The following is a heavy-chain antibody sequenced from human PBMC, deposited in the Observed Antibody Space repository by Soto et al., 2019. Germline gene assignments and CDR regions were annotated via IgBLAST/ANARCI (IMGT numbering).Heavy chain of an antibody. V-gene: IGHV4-59*01. J-gene: IGHJ6*04. CDR2: IYYSGST. CDR1: GGSISSYY. Sequence: SETLSLTCTVSGGSISSYYWSWIRQPPGKGLEWIGYIYYSGSTNYNPSLKSRVTISVDTSKNQFSLKLSSVTAADTAVYYCARDGGFWSGYSSIGIGAMDVWGKGTTVTVSS. D-gene: IGHD3-3*01. CDR3: ARDGGFWSGYSSIGIGAMDV.